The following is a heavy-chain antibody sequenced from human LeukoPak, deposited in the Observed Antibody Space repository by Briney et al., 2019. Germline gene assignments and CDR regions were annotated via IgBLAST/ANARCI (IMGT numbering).Heavy chain of an antibody. V-gene: IGHV1-2*06. Sequence: ASVKVSCKAAGYNFPAYFVHWARQAPGQGLEWMGRINPNGGDTNYAQKFQGRVTMASDTSISTAYMELSSLISDDTAVYYCARVGFTTSWSNFDYWGQGTPVTVSS. J-gene: IGHJ4*02. D-gene: IGHD2-2*01. CDR3: ARVGFTTSWSNFDY. CDR1: GYNFPAYF. CDR2: INPNGGDT.